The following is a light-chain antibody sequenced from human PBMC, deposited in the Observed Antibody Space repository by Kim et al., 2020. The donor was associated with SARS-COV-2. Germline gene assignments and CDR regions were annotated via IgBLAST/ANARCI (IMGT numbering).Light chain of an antibody. CDR3: QQYNRSPGLT. Sequence: DIQMTQSPSTLSVSVGDRVTITCRASLSIGTWLAWYQQKPGKAPRLLIYEASNLDSGVPSRFSGSGSGTEFTLTISSLQTDDFATYYCQQYNRSPGLTFGGGTKVEIK. CDR2: EAS. CDR1: LSIGTW. J-gene: IGKJ4*01. V-gene: IGKV1-5*03.